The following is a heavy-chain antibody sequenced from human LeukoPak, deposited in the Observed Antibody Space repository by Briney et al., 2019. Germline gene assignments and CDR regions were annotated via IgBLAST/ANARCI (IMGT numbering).Heavy chain of an antibody. V-gene: IGHV4-4*07. D-gene: IGHD4-23*01. CDR2: IYTSGST. Sequence: SETLSLTCTVSGGSISSYYWSWIRQPAGKGLEWIGRIYTSGSTNYNPSLKSRVTMSVDTSKNQFSLKLCSVTAADTAVYYCARAHYGGNNYYYYYMDVWGKGTTVTVSS. CDR1: GGSISSYY. J-gene: IGHJ6*03. CDR3: ARAHYGGNNYYYYYMDV.